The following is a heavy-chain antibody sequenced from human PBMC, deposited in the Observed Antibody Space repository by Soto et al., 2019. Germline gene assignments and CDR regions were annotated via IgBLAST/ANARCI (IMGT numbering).Heavy chain of an antibody. J-gene: IGHJ4*02. Sequence: QVQLVQSGPEVKKPGTSVKVSCKASGVTVNRFAVTWVRQAPGQGFQWLGGITPLFETTTHAPNFQGRATITADESTTTSYLELRGLASEDTAVYYCARGYGGYFDDWGQGTLVIVSS. V-gene: IGHV1-69*01. D-gene: IGHD4-17*01. CDR1: GVTVNRFA. CDR2: ITPLFETT. CDR3: ARGYGGYFDD.